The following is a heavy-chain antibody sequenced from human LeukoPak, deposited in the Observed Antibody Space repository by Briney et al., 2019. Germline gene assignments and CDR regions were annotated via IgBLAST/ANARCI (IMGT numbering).Heavy chain of an antibody. CDR2: ITVMSGTA. J-gene: IGHJ5*01. CDR1: GGTFSSYA. CDR3: ATELRGYSFGYDS. V-gene: IGHV1-69*05. D-gene: IGHD5-12*01. Sequence: GASVKVSCKASGGTFSSYAIAWVRQAPGQGLEWMGRITVMSGTANYAQKFQDRVTTTTDESTRTAYMEVSSLRSEDTAVYFCATELRGYSFGYDSWGQGTLVTVSS.